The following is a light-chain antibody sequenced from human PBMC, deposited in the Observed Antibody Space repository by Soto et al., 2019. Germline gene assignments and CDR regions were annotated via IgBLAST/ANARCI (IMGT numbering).Light chain of an antibody. CDR1: QDISHY. Sequence: DIQMTQSPSSLSASVGDRVTITGQASQDISHYLNWYQQKPGKAPKLLIYDASNLETGVPSRFSGSGSGTDFTFTISSLQPEDIATYYCQQYDNLPSSTFGPWTKVDI. CDR3: QQYDNLPSST. V-gene: IGKV1-33*01. CDR2: DAS. J-gene: IGKJ3*01.